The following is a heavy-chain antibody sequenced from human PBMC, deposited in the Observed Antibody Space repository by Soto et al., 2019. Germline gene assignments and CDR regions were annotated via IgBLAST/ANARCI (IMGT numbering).Heavy chain of an antibody. V-gene: IGHV4-39*01. CDR2: VHYSGST. Sequence: QFQLQESGPGLVKSSETLSLPCSVSGGSIRSKIYYWGWIRQPPGKGLGWIATVHYSGSTYYTQSHKNRAPISADTSINPFSLRLNSVTAADPAVYYCARQHSYDSSGYYTWDWGQGTLVTASS. J-gene: IGHJ4*02. D-gene: IGHD3-22*01. CDR3: ARQHSYDSSGYYTWD. CDR1: GGSIRSKIYY.